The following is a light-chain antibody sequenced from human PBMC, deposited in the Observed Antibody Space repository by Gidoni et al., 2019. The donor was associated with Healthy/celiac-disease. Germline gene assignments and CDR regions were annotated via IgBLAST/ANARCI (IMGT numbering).Light chain of an antibody. CDR3: QQSYSTPLYT. CDR1: QSISSY. V-gene: IGKV1-39*01. J-gene: IGKJ2*01. Sequence: DIQLTQSPSSLSASVGDRVTITCRASQSISSYLNWYQQKPGKAPKRLIYAASSLQSGVPSRFSGSGSGTDFTLTISSLQPEDFATYYCQQSYSTPLYTFXXXTKLEIK. CDR2: AAS.